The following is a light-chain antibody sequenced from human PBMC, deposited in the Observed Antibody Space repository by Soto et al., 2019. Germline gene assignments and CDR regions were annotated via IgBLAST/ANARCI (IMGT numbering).Light chain of an antibody. V-gene: IGKV1-39*01. J-gene: IGKJ2*01. CDR1: QSSSTN. Sequence: DIEMNQSPSSLSAPVGERVTFTCRATQSSSTNLNWYRQKPCEPPMVRIYGSSILQSGNPSRFSGRGSGTDFCLTIYSLQPEDSATYYCQQNYSTPYTFSPGSKLAIK. CDR2: GSS. CDR3: QQNYSTPYT.